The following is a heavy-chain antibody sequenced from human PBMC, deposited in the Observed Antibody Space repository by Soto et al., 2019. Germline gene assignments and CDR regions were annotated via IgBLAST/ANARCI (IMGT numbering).Heavy chain of an antibody. J-gene: IGHJ6*03. Sequence: SETLSLTCTVSGGSISSGGYYWSWIRQHPGKGLEWIGYIYYSGSTYYNPSLKSRVTISVDTSKNQFSLKLSSVTAADTAVYYCARGYCSGGSCYYYYYYMDVWGKGTTVTVSS. CDR1: GGSISSGGYY. D-gene: IGHD2-15*01. V-gene: IGHV4-31*03. CDR3: ARGYCSGGSCYYYYYYMDV. CDR2: IYYSGST.